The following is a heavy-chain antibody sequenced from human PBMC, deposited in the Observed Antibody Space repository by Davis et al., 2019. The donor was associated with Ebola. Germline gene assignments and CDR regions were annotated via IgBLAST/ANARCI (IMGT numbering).Heavy chain of an antibody. CDR1: GFTFSAYW. J-gene: IGHJ4*02. CDR3: RGNHYDIDF. Sequence: HTGGPLRPSCAASGFTFSAYWMHWVRHVPGKGLAWVSRINADGSRTDYADSVKGRFTISRDNAKNTVYLQMSGLRADDTAVYYCRGNHYDIDFWGQGTLVTVSS. CDR2: INADGSRT. D-gene: IGHD3-3*01. V-gene: IGHV3-74*01.